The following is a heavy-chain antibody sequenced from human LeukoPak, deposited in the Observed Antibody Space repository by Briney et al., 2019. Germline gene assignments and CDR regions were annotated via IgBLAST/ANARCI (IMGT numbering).Heavy chain of an antibody. J-gene: IGHJ3*02. CDR3: ASAFLVGGAFDI. V-gene: IGHV4-59*01. CDR1: GGSISSYY. CDR2: IYYSGST. D-gene: IGHD3-10*01. Sequence: PSETLSLTCTVSGGSISSYYWSWIRQPPGKGLEWIGYIYYSGSTNYNPSLKSRVTISVDTSKNQFSLKLSSVTVADTAVYYCASAFLVGGAFDIWGQGTMVTVSS.